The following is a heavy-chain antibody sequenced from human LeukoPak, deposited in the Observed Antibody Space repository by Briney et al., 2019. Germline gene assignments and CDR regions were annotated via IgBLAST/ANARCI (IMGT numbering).Heavy chain of an antibody. Sequence: SSVKVSCKASGGTFSSYAISWVRQAPGQGLEWMGGIIPIFGTANYAQKLQGRVTMTTDTSTSTAYMELRSLRSDDTAVYYCARHVVPAAVSDYWGQGTLVTVSS. CDR3: ARHVVPAAVSDY. D-gene: IGHD2-2*01. CDR2: IIPIFGTA. CDR1: GGTFSSYA. J-gene: IGHJ4*02. V-gene: IGHV1-69*05.